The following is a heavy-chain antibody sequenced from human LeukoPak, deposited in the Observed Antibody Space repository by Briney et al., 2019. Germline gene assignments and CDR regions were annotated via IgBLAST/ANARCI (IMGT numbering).Heavy chain of an antibody. Sequence: SETLSLTCTVSGGSISTYYWSWIRQPPGKGLEWIGYIYYTGSTSYNPSLKSRVTMSLDASKNQFSLELNSVTPADTAVYYCARGGNYWPQWCFDPWGRGTLVSVSS. CDR1: GGSISTYY. CDR3: ARGGNYWPQWCFDP. D-gene: IGHD1-26*01. V-gene: IGHV4-59*01. J-gene: IGHJ5*02. CDR2: IYYTGST.